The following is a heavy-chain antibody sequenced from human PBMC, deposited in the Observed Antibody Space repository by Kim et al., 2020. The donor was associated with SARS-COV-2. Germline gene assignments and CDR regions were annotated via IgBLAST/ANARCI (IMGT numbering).Heavy chain of an antibody. V-gene: IGHV1-46*04. Sequence: ASVKVSCKASGYTFTSYYIHWVRQAPGQGLEWMGIINPSGGSTTYAQNLQGRVTMTRDTSTNTVCMELSSLRSEDTAVYYCARDLAYCGVDCYSGIAYWGQGTLVTVSS. CDR3: ARDLAYCGVDCYSGIAY. D-gene: IGHD2-21*02. CDR2: INPSGGST. CDR1: GYTFTSYY. J-gene: IGHJ4*02.